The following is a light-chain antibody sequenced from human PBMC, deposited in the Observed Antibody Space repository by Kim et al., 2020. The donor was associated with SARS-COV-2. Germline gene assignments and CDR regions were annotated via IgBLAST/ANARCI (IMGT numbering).Light chain of an antibody. V-gene: IGKV1-33*01. Sequence: DIQMTQSPSSLSASVGDRVTITCQASQDISNYLNWYQQKPGKAPKLLIYDASTLETGVPSRFSGSGSGTHFSFTISSLQPEDIATYYCQQYDNLPRYTFGQGTKVDIK. CDR2: DAS. CDR1: QDISNY. J-gene: IGKJ2*01. CDR3: QQYDNLPRYT.